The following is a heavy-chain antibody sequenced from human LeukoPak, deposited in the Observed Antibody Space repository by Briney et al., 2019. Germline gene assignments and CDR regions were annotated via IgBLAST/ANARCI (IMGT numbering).Heavy chain of an antibody. V-gene: IGHV3-30*02. D-gene: IGHD1-26*01. CDR1: GFTFSDYS. Sequence: PGGSLRLSCAASGFTFSDYSMHWVRQAPGKGLNWVAFIRYDGNNKYYADSVKGRFTISRDNSKNTLYLQMNSLRAEDTAVYYCAKAQWELLPFDYWGQGTLVTVSS. J-gene: IGHJ4*02. CDR2: IRYDGNNK. CDR3: AKAQWELLPFDY.